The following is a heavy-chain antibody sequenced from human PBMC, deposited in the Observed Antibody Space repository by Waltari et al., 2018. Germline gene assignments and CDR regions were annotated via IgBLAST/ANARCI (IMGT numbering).Heavy chain of an antibody. CDR2: MNPNSGDT. CDR3: ARARKSFWFDS. Sequence: QVLLVQSGAEVMKPGASVTVSCKASGYTFTNYDIYWVRQAAGQGLEWMGWMNPNSGDTHYAQKFQGRVTFTRDTSTSRAFIEMSNLRSDDTAVYYCARARKSFWFDSWGQGTLVAVSS. V-gene: IGHV1-8*01. CDR1: GYTFTNYD. J-gene: IGHJ5*01.